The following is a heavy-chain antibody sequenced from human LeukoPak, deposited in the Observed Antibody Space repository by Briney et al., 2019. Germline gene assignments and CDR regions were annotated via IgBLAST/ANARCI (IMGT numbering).Heavy chain of an antibody. CDR2: ISSSGGNT. CDR1: GFTFSSNG. Sequence: PGGSLRLSCAASGFTFSSNGMNWVRQAPGKGLEWVSSISSSGGNTYYADSVKGRFTISRDNSKNTLFLQMNNLRVEDTAVYYCAKDRRPEGSYDYFDYCGQGTLVTVSS. J-gene: IGHJ4*02. D-gene: IGHD3-16*01. V-gene: IGHV3-23*01. CDR3: AKDRRPEGSYDYFDY.